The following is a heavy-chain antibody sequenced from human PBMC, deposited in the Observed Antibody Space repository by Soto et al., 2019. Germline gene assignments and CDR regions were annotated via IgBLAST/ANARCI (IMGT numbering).Heavy chain of an antibody. CDR3: ARYPAAGFLEWQHPAEYYYYGMDV. D-gene: IGHD3-3*01. CDR2: LYSNRDT. CDR1: GGSISSNSYS. Sequence: PSETLSLTCSVSGGSISSNSYSWGWIRQPPGKGLEWIGTLYSNRDTYYNPSLKSRVTISADTSQNQFSLDLTSVTATDTAVYFCARYPAAGFLEWQHPAEYYYYGMDVWGQGTTVTVSS. V-gene: IGHV4-39*01. J-gene: IGHJ6*02.